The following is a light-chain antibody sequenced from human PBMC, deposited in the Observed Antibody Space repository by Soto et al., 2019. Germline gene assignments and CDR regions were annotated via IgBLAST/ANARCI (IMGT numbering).Light chain of an antibody. CDR3: QRYKLWPPKLI. V-gene: IGKV3-15*01. J-gene: IGKJ5*01. CDR2: DAS. Sequence: EIVLTQSPATLSASPGETVTLSCRASQTVGNNLAWYHQKPGLAPRLLTSDASTRATGLPARFSGSGSGTEFTLTISSLQSEDFAVYFCQRYKLWPPKLIFGQGTRLEIK. CDR1: QTVGNN.